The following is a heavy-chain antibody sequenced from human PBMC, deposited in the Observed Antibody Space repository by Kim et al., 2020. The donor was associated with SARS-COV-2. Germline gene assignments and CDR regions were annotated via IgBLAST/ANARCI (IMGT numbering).Heavy chain of an antibody. J-gene: IGHJ4*02. V-gene: IGHV3-33*01. CDR2: IWYDGSNK. CDR3: ARAGYCTNGVCHIGDY. CDR1: GFTFSSYG. D-gene: IGHD2-8*01. Sequence: GGSLRLSCAASGFTFSSYGMHWVRQAPGKGLEWVAVIWYDGSNKYYADSVKGRFTISRDNSKNTLYLQMNSLRAEDTAVYYCARAGYCTNGVCHIGDYWGQGTLVTVSS.